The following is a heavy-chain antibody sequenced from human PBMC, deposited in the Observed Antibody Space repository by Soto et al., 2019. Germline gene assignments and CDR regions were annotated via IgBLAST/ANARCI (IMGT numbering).Heavy chain of an antibody. CDR1: GDSMSSSNW. CDR2: AHHSGRT. V-gene: IGHV4-4*02. Sequence: QVQLQESGPGLLKPSGTLSLTCTVSGDSMSSSNWWNWVRQSPGKGLEWIGEAHHSGRTNYNPSFKSRVTISVDRSQKQVSLKLNSVTAADTALYYCARSEATALDYWGQATLVTVSS. CDR3: ARSEATALDY. J-gene: IGHJ4*01.